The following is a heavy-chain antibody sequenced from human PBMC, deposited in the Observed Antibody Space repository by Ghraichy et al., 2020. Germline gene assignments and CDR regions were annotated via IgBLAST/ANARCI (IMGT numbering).Heavy chain of an antibody. Sequence: SVKVSCKASGYTFTYRYLHWVRQAPGPALEWMGWITPFNGTTNYAQKFQDRVTITRDRSMSTAYMELSSLRSEDTAMYYCATHSSGSKYYYYYYGMDVWGQGTTVTVSS. CDR1: GYTFTYRY. J-gene: IGHJ6*02. V-gene: IGHV1-45*02. CDR2: ITPFNGTT. CDR3: ATHSSGSKYYYYYYGMDV. D-gene: IGHD3-22*01.